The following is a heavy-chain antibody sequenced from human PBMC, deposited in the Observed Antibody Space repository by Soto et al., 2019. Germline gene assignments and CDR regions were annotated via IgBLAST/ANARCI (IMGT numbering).Heavy chain of an antibody. CDR1: GFTFSSYS. D-gene: IGHD2-2*02. J-gene: IGHJ6*02. CDR2: ISSSSSYI. Sequence: GGSLRLSCAASGFTFSSYSMNWVRQAPGKGLEWVSSISSSSSYIYYADSVKGRFTISRDNAKNSLYLQMNSLRAEDTAVYYCARDYCSSTSCYIPEDLLDVWGQGTTVTVSS. V-gene: IGHV3-21*01. CDR3: ARDYCSSTSCYIPEDLLDV.